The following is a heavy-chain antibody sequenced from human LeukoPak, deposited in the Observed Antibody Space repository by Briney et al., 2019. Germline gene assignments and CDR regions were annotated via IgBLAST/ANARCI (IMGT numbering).Heavy chain of an antibody. CDR2: ISGSGGRT. D-gene: IGHD4-17*01. CDR1: GFTFSSYA. J-gene: IGHJ4*02. V-gene: IGHV3-23*01. CDR3: VATVTILDY. Sequence: GGSLRLSCAASGFTFSSYAMSWVRQAQGKGLEWVSAISGSGGRTYYADSVKGRFTISRDNSKNTLDLQMNSLRADDTAVYYCVATVTILDYWGQGTLVTVSS.